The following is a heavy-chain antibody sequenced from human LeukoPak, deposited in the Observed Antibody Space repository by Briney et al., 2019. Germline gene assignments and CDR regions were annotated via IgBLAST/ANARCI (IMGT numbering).Heavy chain of an antibody. CDR3: ARDLRSRGIAAAGTPHSARFDP. V-gene: IGHV4-30-2*01. D-gene: IGHD6-13*01. Sequence: PSETLSLTCTVSGGSISSGGYYWSWIRQPPGKGLEWIGYIYHSGSTYYNPSLKSRVTISVDRSKNQFSLKLSSVTAADTAVYYCARDLRSRGIAAAGTPHSARFDPWGQGTLVTVSS. CDR1: GGSISSGGYY. CDR2: IYHSGST. J-gene: IGHJ5*02.